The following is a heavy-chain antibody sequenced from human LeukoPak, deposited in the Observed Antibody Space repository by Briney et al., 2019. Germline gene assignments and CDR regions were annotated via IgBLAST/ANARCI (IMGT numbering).Heavy chain of an antibody. CDR2: ISYDGSNK. J-gene: IGHJ4*02. V-gene: IGHV3-30*04. Sequence: QPGGSLRLSCAASGFTFSSYAMHWVRQAPGKGLEWVAVISYDGSNKYYADSVKGRFTISRDNSKSTLYLQMNSLRAEDTAVYYCARDPKLGYDILTGEADYWGQGTLVTVSS. CDR3: ARDPKLGYDILTGEADY. D-gene: IGHD3-9*01. CDR1: GFTFSSYA.